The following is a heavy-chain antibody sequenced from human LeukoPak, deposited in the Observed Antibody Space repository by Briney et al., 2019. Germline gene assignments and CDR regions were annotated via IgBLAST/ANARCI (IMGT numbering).Heavy chain of an antibody. Sequence: PGGSLRLSCAASGFTFSSYWMHWVRQAPGKGLVWVSRINSDGSSTSYADSVKGRFTISRDNAKNTLYLQMNSLRAEDTAVYYCARGYSGWYLHDALDIWGQGTTVTVYS. CDR3: ARGYSGWYLHDALDI. D-gene: IGHD6-19*01. J-gene: IGHJ3*02. CDR2: INSDGSST. V-gene: IGHV3-74*01. CDR1: GFTFSSYW.